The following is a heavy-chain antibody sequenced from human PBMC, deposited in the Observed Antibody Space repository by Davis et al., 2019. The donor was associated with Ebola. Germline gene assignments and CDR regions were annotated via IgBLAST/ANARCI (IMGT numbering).Heavy chain of an antibody. CDR1: GGSISSSNW. Sequence: SETLSLTCAVSGGSISSSNWWSWVRQPPGKGLEWIGEIYHSGSTNYNPSLKSRVTISVDKSKNQFSLKLSSVTAADTAVYYCASAVRRNVLRFLEWLPSAGMDVWGQGTTVTVSS. D-gene: IGHD3-3*01. CDR2: IYHSGST. CDR3: ASAVRRNVLRFLEWLPSAGMDV. V-gene: IGHV4-4*02. J-gene: IGHJ6*02.